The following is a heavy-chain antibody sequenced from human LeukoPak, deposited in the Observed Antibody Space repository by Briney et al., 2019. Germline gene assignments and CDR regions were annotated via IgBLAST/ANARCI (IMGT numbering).Heavy chain of an antibody. V-gene: IGHV3-53*01. Sequence: PGGSLRLSSAASGLTVITNDMTWVRQAPGKGLEWVSVLYSDGNTKYADSVQGRFTISRDNSKNTLYLEMNSLSPDDTAVYYCARGVEPLAANTLAYWGQGTLVTVSS. CDR3: ARGVEPLAANTLAY. CDR2: LYSDGNT. D-gene: IGHD1-14*01. J-gene: IGHJ4*02. CDR1: GLTVITND.